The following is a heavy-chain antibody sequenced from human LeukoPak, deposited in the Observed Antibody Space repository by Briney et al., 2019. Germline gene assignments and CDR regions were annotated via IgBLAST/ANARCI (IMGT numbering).Heavy chain of an antibody. CDR2: IFYSGST. V-gene: IGHV4-59*07. CDR1: GGSISSYY. CDR3: AREDGYNSPYYFDY. J-gene: IGHJ4*02. D-gene: IGHD5-24*01. Sequence: SHALSLTCAVSGGSISSYYWSWIRQPPGKGLEWIGFIFYSGSTNYNPSVKSRVTISVDTSKNQFSLKLRSVTAADTAVYYCAREDGYNSPYYFDYWGQGTLVTVSS.